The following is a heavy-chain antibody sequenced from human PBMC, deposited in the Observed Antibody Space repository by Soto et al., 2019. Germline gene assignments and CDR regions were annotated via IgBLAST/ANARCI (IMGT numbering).Heavy chain of an antibody. Sequence: SKALSLTCTVSGGSISRGDYYWSWIRQAPGKGLEWIGYIYYSGSTYYNPSLKSRVTISVDTSKNQFSLKLSSVTAADTAVYYCARERPDGSRLDPWGQGTLVTVSS. CDR3: ARERPDGSRLDP. V-gene: IGHV4-30-4*01. J-gene: IGHJ5*02. CDR2: IYYSGST. D-gene: IGHD6-13*01. CDR1: GGSISRGDYY.